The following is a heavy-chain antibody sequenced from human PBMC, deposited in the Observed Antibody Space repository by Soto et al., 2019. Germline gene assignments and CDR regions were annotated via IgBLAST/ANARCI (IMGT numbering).Heavy chain of an antibody. V-gene: IGHV3-23*01. CDR2: VSGSGGST. CDR3: AKEHTSAFAVHYMDV. D-gene: IGHD3-10*02. CDR1: GFTFSSYV. J-gene: IGHJ6*03. Sequence: EVQLLESGGGLVQPGGSLRLSCAASGFTFSSYVMSWVRQAPGKGLEWVPAVSGSGGSTYYADSVKGRFTISRDNSKNSLYLQMNSLRAEDTAVYFCAKEHTSAFAVHYMDVWGKGTTVTVSS.